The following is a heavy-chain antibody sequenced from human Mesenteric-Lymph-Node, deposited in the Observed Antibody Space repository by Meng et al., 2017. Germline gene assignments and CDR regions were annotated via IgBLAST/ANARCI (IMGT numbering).Heavy chain of an antibody. CDR3: ARGRGSAGWYEFDY. V-gene: IGHV3-21*01. CDR1: GLILSNSG. D-gene: IGHD6-19*01. Sequence: GESLKISCAASGLILSNSGMHWVRQAPGKGLDWVSSITGVSHYKYYADSVKGRFTISREDAENLVNLQMTSLRVEDSAVYFCARGRGSAGWYEFDYWGQGTLVTVSS. CDR2: ITGVSHYK. J-gene: IGHJ4*02.